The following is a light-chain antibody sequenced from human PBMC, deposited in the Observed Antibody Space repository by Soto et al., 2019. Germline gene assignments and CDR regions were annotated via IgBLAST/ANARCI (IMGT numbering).Light chain of an antibody. J-gene: IGKJ1*01. CDR1: QSVSRK. CDR3: QQYDKWPRT. Sequence: EIVLSQSTATLSVSPGERATLSCRASQSVSRKLAWYQQTRGQAPRLLIYGASTRATGVPARFSGSGSGTEFTLTISNLQSEDFAVYHGQQYDKWPRTFGQGTKVDIK. V-gene: IGKV3-15*01. CDR2: GAS.